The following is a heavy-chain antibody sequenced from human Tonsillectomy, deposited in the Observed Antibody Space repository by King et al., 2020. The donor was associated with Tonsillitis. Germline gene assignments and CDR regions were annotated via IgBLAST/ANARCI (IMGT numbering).Heavy chain of an antibody. V-gene: IGHV3-48*04. CDR2: ISSSSSTI. CDR3: ARGYCSGGSCYQVGDNWFDP. D-gene: IGHD2-15*01. J-gene: IGHJ5*02. CDR1: GFTFSSYS. Sequence: VQLVESGGGLVQPGGSLRLSCAASGFTFSSYSMNWVRQAPGKGLEWVSYISSSSSTIYYADSVKGRFTISRDNAKNSLYLQMNSLRAEDTAVYYCARGYCSGGSCYQVGDNWFDPWGQGTLVTVSS.